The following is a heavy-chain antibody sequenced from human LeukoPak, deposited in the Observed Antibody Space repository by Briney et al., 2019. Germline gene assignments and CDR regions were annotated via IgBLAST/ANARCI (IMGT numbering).Heavy chain of an antibody. J-gene: IGHJ4*02. CDR3: ATRRSGSHPYY. CDR1: GASVSSSSYY. D-gene: IGHD1-26*01. CDR2: IFYSGST. V-gene: IGHV4-39*01. Sequence: PSETLSLTCTVSGASVSSSSYYWEWIRQPPGQGLEWVGSIFYSGSTSYNPSLKSRVTMSVDTSKNQFSLRLNSVTATDTAVYYCATRRSGSHPYYWGQGTLVTVSS.